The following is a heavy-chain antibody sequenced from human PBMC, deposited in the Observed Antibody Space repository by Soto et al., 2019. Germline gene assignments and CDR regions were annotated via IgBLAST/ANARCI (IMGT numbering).Heavy chain of an antibody. CDR1: GGTFSSYA. D-gene: IGHD2-15*01. CDR2: IIPIFGTA. J-gene: IGHJ4*02. CDR3: ARELPRYCSGGSCYSSQPFDY. V-gene: IGHV1-69*01. Sequence: QVQLVQSGAEVKKPGYSVKVSCKASGGTFSSYAISWVRQAPGQGLEWMGGIIPIFGTANYAQKFQGRVTITADESTSTAYMELSSLRSEDTAVYYCARELPRYCSGGSCYSSQPFDYWGQGTLVTVSS.